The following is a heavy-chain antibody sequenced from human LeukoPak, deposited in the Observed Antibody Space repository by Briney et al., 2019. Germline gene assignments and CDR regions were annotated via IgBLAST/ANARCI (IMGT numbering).Heavy chain of an antibody. D-gene: IGHD6-6*01. V-gene: IGHV1-2*02. CDR1: GYTFTGYY. Sequence: ASVKVSCKASGYTFTGYYMHWVRLAPGQGLEWVGWINPNSGGTNFAQNFQGRVTMTRDTSINTAYMELSSLTSDDTAVYYCASGGGAVRRGGDGFDIWGQGTMVTVSS. CDR3: ASGGGAVRRGGDGFDI. CDR2: INPNSGGT. J-gene: IGHJ3*02.